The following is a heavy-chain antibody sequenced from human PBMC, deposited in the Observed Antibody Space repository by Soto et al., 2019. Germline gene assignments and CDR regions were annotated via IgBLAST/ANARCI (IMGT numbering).Heavy chain of an antibody. Sequence: SETLSLTCALYGGSLSGYYWSWIRQPPGKGLEWIGEINVDGSTNYNPSLKSRVTISVDTSKNQFSLKLSSVTAADTAVYYCARGSRGRRGYFDYWGQGTLVTVS. V-gene: IGHV4-34*01. CDR3: ARGSRGRRGYFDY. D-gene: IGHD2-2*01. CDR2: INVDGST. CDR1: GGSLSGYY. J-gene: IGHJ4*02.